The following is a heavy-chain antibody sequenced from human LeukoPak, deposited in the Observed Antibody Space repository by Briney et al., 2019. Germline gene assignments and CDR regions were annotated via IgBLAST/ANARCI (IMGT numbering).Heavy chain of an antibody. Sequence: PSETLSLTCAVYGGPFSGYYWSWIRQPPGKGLEWIGEINHSGSTNYNPSLKSRVTISVDTSKNQFSLKLSSVTAADTAVYYCARGRGITMVRGVKTFDIWGQGTMVTVSS. CDR2: INHSGST. V-gene: IGHV4-34*01. D-gene: IGHD3-10*01. J-gene: IGHJ3*02. CDR3: ARGRGITMVRGVKTFDI. CDR1: GGPFSGYY.